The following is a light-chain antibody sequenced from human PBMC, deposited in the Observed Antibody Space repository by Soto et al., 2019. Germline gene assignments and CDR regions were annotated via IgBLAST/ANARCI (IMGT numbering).Light chain of an antibody. CDR3: QQYVRSPWT. CDR1: QSVTSSY. J-gene: IGKJ1*01. CDR2: GAS. Sequence: EIVMTQSPATLSVSPGERATLSCRASQSVTSSYLAWYQQKPGQAPKLLTYGASIRTSGIPDRFSGSGSGTDFTLTISRLEPEDFAVYYCQQYVRSPWTFGQGTKV. V-gene: IGKV3-20*01.